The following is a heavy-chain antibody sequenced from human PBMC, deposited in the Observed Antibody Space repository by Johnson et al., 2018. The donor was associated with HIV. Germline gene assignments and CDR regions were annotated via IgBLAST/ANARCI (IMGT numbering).Heavy chain of an antibody. CDR3: GGGGVGDVFDI. CDR1: GFTFSSSW. V-gene: IGHV3-52*01. CDR2: IKCDGSEK. Sequence: VQLVESGGGLVQPGGSLRLSCAASGFTFSSSWMHWVCQAPEKGLEWVADIKCDGSEKYYVDSVKGRLTISRDNAKNSLYLQVNSRRAEDTAVYYCGGGGVGDVFDIWGQGTMVTVSS. D-gene: IGHD1-26*01. J-gene: IGHJ3*02.